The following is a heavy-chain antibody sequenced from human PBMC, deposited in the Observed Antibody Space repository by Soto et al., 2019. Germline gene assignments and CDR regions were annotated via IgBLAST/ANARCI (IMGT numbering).Heavy chain of an antibody. CDR1: GFTFSSYW. CDR2: IKQDGSEK. D-gene: IGHD6-13*01. J-gene: IGHJ3*02. Sequence: GSLRLSCAASGFTFSSYWMSWVRQAPGKGLEWVANIKQDGSEKYYVDSVKGRFTISRDNAKNSLYLQMNSLRAEDTAVYYCARGSEYSSSWYGLGAFDIWGQGTMVTVSS. CDR3: ARGSEYSSSWYGLGAFDI. V-gene: IGHV3-7*05.